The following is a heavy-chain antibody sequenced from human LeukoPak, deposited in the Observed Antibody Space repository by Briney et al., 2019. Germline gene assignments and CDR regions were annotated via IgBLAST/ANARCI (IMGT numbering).Heavy chain of an antibody. CDR2: IYYRGST. CDR1: GGSISSSSYY. Sequence: SETLSLTCTVSGGSISSSSYYWGWIRQPPGKGLEWIGSIYYRGSTYHDPSLKSRASISVGTSKNQFSLKLSSVTAADAAVYYCARGDSSSWYPFDYWGQGILVTVSS. CDR3: ARGDSSSWYPFDY. J-gene: IGHJ4*02. V-gene: IGHV4-39*01. D-gene: IGHD6-13*01.